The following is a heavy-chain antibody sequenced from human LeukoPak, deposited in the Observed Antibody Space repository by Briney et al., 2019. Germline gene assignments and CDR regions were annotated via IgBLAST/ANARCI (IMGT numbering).Heavy chain of an antibody. CDR1: GFTFSTYW. V-gene: IGHV3-74*01. Sequence: GGSLRLSCEASGFTFSTYWTHWVRQAPGKGLVWVSRFNSDGRSTYYADSVKGRFTISRDNAKNTLYLQMNSLRAEDTAVYYCARGRYYLDSWGQGTLVTVSS. CDR2: FNSDGRST. D-gene: IGHD4-17*01. CDR3: ARGRYYLDS. J-gene: IGHJ4*02.